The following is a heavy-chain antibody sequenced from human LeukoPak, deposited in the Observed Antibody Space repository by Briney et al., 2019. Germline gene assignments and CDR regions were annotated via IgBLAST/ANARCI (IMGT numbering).Heavy chain of an antibody. CDR1: GDSISGSDYY. CDR2: IYSSGNT. Sequence: PSETLSLTCIVPGDSISGSDYYWGWIRQTPGKGLEWIGSIYSSGNTFYNPSFQSRVTVSVDTSKNQFSLQVTSVTAADAAMYYCARNPNLVVVVLPTPSFFDYWGQGTLVAVSS. V-gene: IGHV4-39*01. J-gene: IGHJ4*02. D-gene: IGHD2-15*01. CDR3: ARNPNLVVVVLPTPSFFDY.